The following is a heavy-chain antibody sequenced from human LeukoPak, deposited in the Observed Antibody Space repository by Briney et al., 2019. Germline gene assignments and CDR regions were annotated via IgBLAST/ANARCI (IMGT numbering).Heavy chain of an antibody. CDR2: INPNSGGT. Sequence: ASVKVSCKASGYTFTGYYMHWVRPAPGQGLAWMGWINPNSGGTNYAQKFQGRVTMTRDTSISTAYMELSRLRSDDTAVYYCAGDLLGYCSSTSCYRYWFDPWGQGTLVTVSS. V-gene: IGHV1-2*02. CDR3: AGDLLGYCSSTSCYRYWFDP. D-gene: IGHD2-2*01. CDR1: GYTFTGYY. J-gene: IGHJ5*02.